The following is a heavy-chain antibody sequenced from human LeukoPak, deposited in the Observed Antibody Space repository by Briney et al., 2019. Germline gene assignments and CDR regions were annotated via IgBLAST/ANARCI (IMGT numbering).Heavy chain of an antibody. J-gene: IGHJ4*02. CDR3: TRWGAGGLTLDY. Sequence: GGSLRLSCATSGFSFSFYGMQWVRQAPGKGLEWVAVIWNDGSQKYYGDSVKGRFTISKDNSRKTVNLQMDSLRAEDTAIYYCTRWGAGGLTLDYWGQGVLVTVSS. CDR1: GFSFSFYG. D-gene: IGHD3-16*01. V-gene: IGHV3-33*01. CDR2: IWNDGSQK.